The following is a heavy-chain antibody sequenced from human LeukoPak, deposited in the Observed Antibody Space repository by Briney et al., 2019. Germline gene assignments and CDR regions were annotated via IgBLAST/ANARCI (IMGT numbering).Heavy chain of an antibody. V-gene: IGHV3-43*01. CDR2: ISWDGGST. Sequence: GGSLRLSCAASGFTFDDYTMHWVRQAPGKGLEWVSLISWDGGSTYYADSVKGRFTISRDNSKNSLYLQMNSLRTEDTALYYCAKDIGCSGGSCYPDAFDIWGQGTMVTVSS. J-gene: IGHJ3*02. D-gene: IGHD2-15*01. CDR1: GFTFDDYT. CDR3: AKDIGCSGGSCYPDAFDI.